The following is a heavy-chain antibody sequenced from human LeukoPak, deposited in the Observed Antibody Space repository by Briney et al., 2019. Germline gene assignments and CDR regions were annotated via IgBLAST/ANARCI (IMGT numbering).Heavy chain of an antibody. J-gene: IGHJ4*02. Sequence: PSETLSLTCAVYGRSFSGYFWSWFRQPPSKGLEWIGEINHSGSTNYNPSLKSRVTISVDTSKNQFSLKLSSVTAADTAMYYCARVQAEVGPGHWGQGTLVTVSS. V-gene: IGHV4-34*01. CDR1: GRSFSGYF. D-gene: IGHD1-26*01. CDR2: INHSGST. CDR3: ARVQAEVGPGH.